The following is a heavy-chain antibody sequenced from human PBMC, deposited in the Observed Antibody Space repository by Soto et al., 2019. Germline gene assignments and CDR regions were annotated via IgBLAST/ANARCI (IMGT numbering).Heavy chain of an antibody. V-gene: IGHV3-15*07. Sequence: EVQLVESGGGLVKPGGSLRLSCAASGFTFSNAWMNWVRQAPGKGLEWVGRIKSKTDGGTTDYAAPVKGRFTISRDDSEHTLYLQMSSLKTEDTAVYYCPRESGSYYDVWGQGTLVTVSS. D-gene: IGHD1-26*01. CDR3: PRESGSYYDV. CDR2: IKSKTDGGTT. CDR1: GFTFSNAW. J-gene: IGHJ4*02.